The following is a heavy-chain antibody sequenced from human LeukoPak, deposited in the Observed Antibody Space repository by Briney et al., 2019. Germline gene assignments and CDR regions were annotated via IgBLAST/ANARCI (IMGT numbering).Heavy chain of an antibody. CDR2: IYYSGST. CDR3: ACASVVVPAAKRPNWFDP. CDR1: GCTISSSSYY. V-gene: IGHV4-39*01. J-gene: IGHJ5*02. D-gene: IGHD2-2*01. Sequence: SETLSLTCTVSGCTISSSSYYWGWIRQPPGKGLEWIGSIYYSGSTYYNPSLKSRVTISVDTSKNQFSLKLSSVTANITAVEYGACASVVVPAAKRPNWFDPWGQGTLVTVSS.